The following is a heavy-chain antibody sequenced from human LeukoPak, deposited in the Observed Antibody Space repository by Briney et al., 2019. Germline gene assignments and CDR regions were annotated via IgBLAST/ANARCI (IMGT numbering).Heavy chain of an antibody. CDR2: INSDGSST. CDR3: VREGFYFFDF. CDR1: GFTFSSYW. Sequence: SGGSLRLSCAASGFTFSSYWMHWVRQAPGKGLVWVSRINSDGSSTSYADSVRGRFTIFRDNAKDSVYLQMNSLRAEDSATYYCVREGFYFFDFWGQGTLVTVSS. J-gene: IGHJ4*01. V-gene: IGHV3-74*01.